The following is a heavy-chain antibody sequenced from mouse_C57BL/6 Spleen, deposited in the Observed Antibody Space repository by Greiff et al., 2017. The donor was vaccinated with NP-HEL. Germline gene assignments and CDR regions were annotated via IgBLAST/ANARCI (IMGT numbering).Heavy chain of an antibody. D-gene: IGHD2-1*01. CDR1: GYAFSSSW. CDR2: IYPGDGDT. V-gene: IGHV1-80*01. CDR3: ARDHYGNYGYAMDY. Sequence: QVQLKESGPELVKPGASVKISCKASGYAFSSSWMNWVKQRPGKGLEWIGRIYPGDGDTNYNGKFKGKATLTADKSSSTAYMQLSSLTSEDSAVYFCARDHYGNYGYAMDYWGQGTSVTVSS. J-gene: IGHJ4*01.